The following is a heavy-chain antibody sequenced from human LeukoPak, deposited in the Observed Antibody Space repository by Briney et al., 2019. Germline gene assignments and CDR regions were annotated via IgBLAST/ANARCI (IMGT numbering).Heavy chain of an antibody. CDR3: ARDLAYYGSGSLRIDY. CDR2: ISSSSSYI. J-gene: IGHJ4*02. V-gene: IGHV3-21*01. CDR1: GFTFSSYS. D-gene: IGHD3-10*01. Sequence: GGSLRLSCAASGFTFSSYSMNWVRQAPGKGLEWVSSISSSSSYIYYADSVKGRFTISRDNAKNSLYLQMNSLRAEDTAVYYCARDLAYYGSGSLRIDYWGQGTLVTVSS.